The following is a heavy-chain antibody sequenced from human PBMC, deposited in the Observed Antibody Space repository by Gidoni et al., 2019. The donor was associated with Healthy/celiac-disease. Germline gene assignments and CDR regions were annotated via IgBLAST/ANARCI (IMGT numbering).Heavy chain of an antibody. CDR3: ARELVALLPPYNWFDP. V-gene: IGHV1-69*01. CDR2: ITPIFGTA. J-gene: IGHJ5*02. D-gene: IGHD2-15*01. CDR1: GGTFSSYA. Sequence: QVQPVQSGAEVKKPGSSVKVSCKASGGTFSSYAISWVRQAPGQGLEWMGGITPIFGTANYAQKCQGRVTITADESTSTAYMELSSLRSEDTAVYYCARELVALLPPYNWFDPWGQGTLVTVSS.